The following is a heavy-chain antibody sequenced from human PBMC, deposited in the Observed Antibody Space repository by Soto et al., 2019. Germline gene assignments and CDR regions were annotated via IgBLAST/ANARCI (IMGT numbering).Heavy chain of an antibody. V-gene: IGHV4-39*01. CDR1: GGAISTSRCH. CDR3: ARHGITGSYYDAFDI. J-gene: IGHJ3*02. CDR2: IKYSGTT. D-gene: IGHD1-26*01. Sequence: SEPLSRTSSVAGGAISTSRCHRGWMAQPPGKGLEWIASIKYSGTTFYNPSLKSRVTLSVDTSKNQFALKLSSVTAAETAVYYCARHGITGSYYDAFDIWGQGTMVT.